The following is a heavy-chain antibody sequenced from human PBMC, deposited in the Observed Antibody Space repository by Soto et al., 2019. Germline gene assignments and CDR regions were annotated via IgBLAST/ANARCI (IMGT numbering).Heavy chain of an antibody. J-gene: IGHJ4*02. D-gene: IGHD3-22*01. Sequence: SETLSLTCTVSGGSISSGDYYWSWIRQPPGKGLEWIGYIYYSGSTYYNPSLKSRVTISVDTSKNQFSLKLSSVTAADTAVYYCAREAQYYDSSGYYPFDYWGQGTLVTVSS. CDR2: IYYSGST. CDR3: AREAQYYDSSGYYPFDY. CDR1: GGSISSGDYY. V-gene: IGHV4-30-4*01.